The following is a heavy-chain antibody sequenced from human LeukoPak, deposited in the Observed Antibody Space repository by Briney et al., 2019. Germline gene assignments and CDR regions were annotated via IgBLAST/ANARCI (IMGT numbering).Heavy chain of an antibody. J-gene: IGHJ4*02. CDR2: ISSSSSYI. CDR3: ARDLPVAAAGTFDH. CDR1: GFTFSSYS. V-gene: IGHV3-21*01. D-gene: IGHD6-13*01. Sequence: GGSLRLSCAASGFTFSSYSMNWVRQAPGKGLEWVSSISSSSSYIYYADSVKGRFTISRDNAKNSLYLQMNSLRAEDTAVYYCARDLPVAAAGTFDHWGQGTLVTVSS.